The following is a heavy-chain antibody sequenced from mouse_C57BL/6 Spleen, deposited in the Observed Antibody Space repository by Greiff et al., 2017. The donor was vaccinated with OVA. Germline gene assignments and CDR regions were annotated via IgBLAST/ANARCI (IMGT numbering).Heavy chain of an antibody. D-gene: IGHD1-1*01. CDR1: GFSLTSYA. J-gene: IGHJ1*03. V-gene: IGHV2-9-1*01. CDR3: ARNYYGSSWWYFDV. Sequence: QVQLKESGPGLVAPSQSLSITCTVSGFSLTSYAISWVRQPPGKGLEWLGVIWTGGGTNYNSALKSRLSISKDNSKGQVFLKMNSLQTDDTARYYCARNYYGSSWWYFDVWGTGTTVTVSS. CDR2: IWTGGGT.